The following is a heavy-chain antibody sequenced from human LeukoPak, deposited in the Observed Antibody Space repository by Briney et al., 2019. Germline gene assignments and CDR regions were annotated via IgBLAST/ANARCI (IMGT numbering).Heavy chain of an antibody. CDR1: GGSISSYY. V-gene: IGHV4-59*01. CDR2: IYYSGST. D-gene: IGHD4-11*01. J-gene: IGHJ4*02. CDR3: ARGSNYEDAFDY. Sequence: PSETLSLXCTVSGGSISSYYWSWIRQPPGKGLEWIGYIYYSGSTNYNPSLKSRVTISVDTSKNQFSLKLSSVTAADTAVYYCARGSNYEDAFDYWGQGTLVTVSS.